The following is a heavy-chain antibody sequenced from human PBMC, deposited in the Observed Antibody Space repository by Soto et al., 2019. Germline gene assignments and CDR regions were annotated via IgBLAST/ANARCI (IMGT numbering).Heavy chain of an antibody. D-gene: IGHD4-17*01. CDR3: ARSYGDYSWFDP. CDR1: GDTFSNYV. V-gene: IGHV1-69*01. J-gene: IGHJ5*02. Sequence: QVQLVQSGAEVKKPGSSVKVSCKASGDTFSNYVINWVQQAPGQGLEWMGGIIPILGTANYAQTFQGRVTITADESTSTVYLELSSLRSEDTAVYYCARSYGDYSWFDPWGQGSLVTVSS. CDR2: IIPILGTA.